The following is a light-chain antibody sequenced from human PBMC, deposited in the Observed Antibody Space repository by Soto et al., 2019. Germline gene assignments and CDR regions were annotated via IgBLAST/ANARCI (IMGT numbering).Light chain of an antibody. Sequence: IVFTHSPGTMSLSPGERATLSCRTSQTVSSTYFAWYQQRPGQSPRLLFYDSSTRAAGIPDRFSCSGSGRDFTLTINRLEPEDSAVYYSQQLGNSPLTFGQGTRLE. CDR3: QQLGNSPLT. J-gene: IGKJ5*01. V-gene: IGKV3-20*01. CDR2: DSS. CDR1: QTVSSTY.